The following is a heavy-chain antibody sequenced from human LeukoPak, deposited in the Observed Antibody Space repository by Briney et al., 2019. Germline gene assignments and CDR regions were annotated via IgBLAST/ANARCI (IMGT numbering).Heavy chain of an antibody. CDR1: GYTLTSYY. V-gene: IGHV1-46*01. Sequence: ASVKVSCKASGYTLTSYYINWVRQAPGQGLEWMGIINPSGASTTNYAQKFQGRVTMTRDTSTSTVDMELSSLISEYTAVYYCARAFSSGRRFDYWGQGTLVTVSS. CDR3: ARAFSSGRRFDY. D-gene: IGHD3-22*01. CDR2: INPSGAST. J-gene: IGHJ4*02.